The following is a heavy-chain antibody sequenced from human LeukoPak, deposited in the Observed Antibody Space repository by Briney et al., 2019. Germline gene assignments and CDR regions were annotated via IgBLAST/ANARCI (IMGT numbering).Heavy chain of an antibody. CDR3: AREDRIVGATDAFDI. Sequence: PSETLSLTCAVYGGSFSGYYWSWIRQPPGKGLEWIGEINHSGSTNYNPSLKSRVTISVDTSKNQFSLKLSSVTAADTAVYYCAREDRIVGATDAFDIWGQGTMVTVSS. J-gene: IGHJ3*02. CDR1: GGSFSGYY. CDR2: INHSGST. D-gene: IGHD1-26*01. V-gene: IGHV4-34*01.